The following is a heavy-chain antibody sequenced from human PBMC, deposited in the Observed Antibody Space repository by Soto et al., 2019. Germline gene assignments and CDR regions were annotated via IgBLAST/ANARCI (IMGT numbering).Heavy chain of an antibody. Sequence: ASVKVSCKASGYTFTSYDINWVRQATGQGLEWMGWMYPNSGNTGYAQKFQGRVTMTRNTSISTAYMELSSLRSEDTAVYYCARASTMVRGVIPGYWGQGTLVTVSS. D-gene: IGHD3-10*01. CDR2: MYPNSGNT. V-gene: IGHV1-8*01. CDR1: GYTFTSYD. CDR3: ARASTMVRGVIPGY. J-gene: IGHJ4*02.